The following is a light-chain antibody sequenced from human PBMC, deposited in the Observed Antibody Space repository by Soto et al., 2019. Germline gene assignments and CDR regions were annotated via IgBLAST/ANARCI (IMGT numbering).Light chain of an antibody. CDR1: QSVRSSH. V-gene: IGKV3-20*01. J-gene: IGKJ4*01. CDR2: STS. CDR3: QQYDSSPLT. Sequence: EIVLTQSPRTLSLSRGERATLSCRASQSVRSSHLAWYQQKPGQAPRLLIYSTSSRATGIPDRFSGSGSGTDFTLTISRLEPEDFAVYYCQQYDSSPLTFGGGTKVDIK.